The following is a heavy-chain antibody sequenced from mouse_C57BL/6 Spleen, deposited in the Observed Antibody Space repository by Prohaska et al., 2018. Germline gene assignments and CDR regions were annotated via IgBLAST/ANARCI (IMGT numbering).Heavy chain of an antibody. J-gene: IGHJ2*01. D-gene: IGHD2-1*01. Sequence: QVQLQQSGAELVRPGTSVKVSCKASGYAFTNYLIEWVKQRPGQGLEWVGVINPGSGGTNYNEKFKGKATLTADKSSSTAYMQLSSLTSEDSAVYFCARSGYGNYFDYWGQGTTLTVSS. CDR1: GYAFTNYL. CDR2: INPGSGGT. CDR3: ARSGYGNYFDY. V-gene: IGHV1-54*01.